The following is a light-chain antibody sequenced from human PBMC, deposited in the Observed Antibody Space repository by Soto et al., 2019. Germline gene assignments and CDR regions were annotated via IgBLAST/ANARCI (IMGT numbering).Light chain of an antibody. V-gene: IGKV1-5*03. CDR1: QSISGW. Sequence: DIQMTQSPSTLSASVGDRVTITCRASQSISGWLAWYQQKPGKAPKFLIYKASSLVSGVPSRFSGSGSGTEFIFTISRLQPDDFATYYCQQYYTYPAWSFGQGTKVEIK. CDR2: KAS. J-gene: IGKJ1*01. CDR3: QQYYTYPAWS.